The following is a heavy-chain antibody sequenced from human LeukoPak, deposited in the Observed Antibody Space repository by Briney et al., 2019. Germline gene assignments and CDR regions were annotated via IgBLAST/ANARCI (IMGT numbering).Heavy chain of an antibody. CDR2: IYYSGST. CDR3: ARGQGYSGYDLENWFDP. CDR1: GGSISSYY. J-gene: IGHJ5*02. Sequence: SETLSLTCTVSGGSISSYYWSWIRQPPGKGLEWIGYIYYSGSTNSNPSLKSRVTISVDTYKNQFSLKLSSVTAADTAVYYCARGQGYSGYDLENWFDPWGQGTLVTVSS. D-gene: IGHD5-12*01. V-gene: IGHV4-59*08.